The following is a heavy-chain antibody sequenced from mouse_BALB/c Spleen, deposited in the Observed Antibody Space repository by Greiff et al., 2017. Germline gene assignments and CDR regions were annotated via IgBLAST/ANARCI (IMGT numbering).Heavy chain of an antibody. CDR3: TRSDPLAYFSMDY. V-gene: IGHV14-3*02. Sequence: EVHLVESGAELVKPGASVKLSCTASGFNIKDTYMHWVKQRPEQGLEWIGRIDPANGNTKYDPKFQGKATIKADTSSNTAYLQLSSLTNEDSAVYCCTRSDPLAYFSMDYWGQGTSVTVSS. CDR2: IDPANGNT. CDR1: GFNIKDTY. J-gene: IGHJ4*01.